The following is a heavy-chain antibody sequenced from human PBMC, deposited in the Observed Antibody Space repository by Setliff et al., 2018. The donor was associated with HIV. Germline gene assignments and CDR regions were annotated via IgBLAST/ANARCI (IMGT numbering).Heavy chain of an antibody. Sequence: SETLSLTCSVSGGSVSSSSYYWTWIRQPAGKGLEWIGHLHSSGDAYYGPSLKSRVTISVDTSKNQFSLKLYSVTAADTAVYYCARAYFGSGIYYWGQGTLVTVSS. CDR3: ARAYFGSGIYY. CDR1: GGSVSSSSYY. D-gene: IGHD3-10*01. J-gene: IGHJ4*02. CDR2: LHSSGDA. V-gene: IGHV4-61*09.